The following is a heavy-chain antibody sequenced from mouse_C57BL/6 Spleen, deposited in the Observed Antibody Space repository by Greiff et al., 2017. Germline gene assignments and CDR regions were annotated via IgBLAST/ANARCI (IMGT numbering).Heavy chain of an antibody. CDR3: ARSSIYYDYPAWFAY. CDR2: IDPSDSYT. CDR1: GYTFTSYW. V-gene: IGHV1-69*01. J-gene: IGHJ3*01. Sequence: QVQLQQPGAELVMPGASVKLSCKASGYTFTSYWMHWVKQRPGQGLEWIGEIDPSDSYTNYNQKFKGKSTLTVDNSSSTAYMQLSSLTSEDSAVYYCARSSIYYDYPAWFAYWGQGTLVTVSA. D-gene: IGHD2-4*01.